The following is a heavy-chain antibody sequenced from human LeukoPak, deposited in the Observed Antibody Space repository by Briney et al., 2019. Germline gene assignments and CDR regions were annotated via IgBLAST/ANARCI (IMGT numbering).Heavy chain of an antibody. V-gene: IGHV4-59*11. Sequence: PSETLSLTCTVSGGSISSHYWSWIRQPPGKGLEWIGYIYYSGSTNYNPSLKSRVTISVDTSKNQFSLKLSSVTAADTAVYYCARALHTYSSSWYNPPYYFDTWGLGTLVTVSS. D-gene: IGHD6-13*01. CDR3: ARALHTYSSSWYNPPYYFDT. CDR2: IYYSGST. CDR1: GGSISSHY. J-gene: IGHJ4*02.